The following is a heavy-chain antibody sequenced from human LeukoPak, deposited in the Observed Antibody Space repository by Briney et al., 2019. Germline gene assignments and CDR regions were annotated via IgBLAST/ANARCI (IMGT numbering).Heavy chain of an antibody. V-gene: IGHV3-7*04. J-gene: IGHJ4*02. CDR2: IHLEGNEK. CDR3: ARGDDFSGDH. Sequence: GGSLRLSCAVSGFTFSKFWMSWVRQAPGRGLEWVANIHLEGNEKYHVESVKGRFTISRDNTKNLLFLQMNDLRVEDTAVYYCARGDDFSGDHWGQGTLDTVSS. D-gene: IGHD1-1*01. CDR1: GFTFSKFW.